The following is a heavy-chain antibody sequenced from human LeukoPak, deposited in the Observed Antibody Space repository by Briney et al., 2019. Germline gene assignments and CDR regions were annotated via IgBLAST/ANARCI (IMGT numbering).Heavy chain of an antibody. CDR2: IYYSGST. V-gene: IGHV4-39*01. CDR3: ERYDSGGFYRNFDY. J-gene: IGHJ4*02. CDR1: SGSISSSSYY. D-gene: IGHD3-22*01. Sequence: SETLSLTCTVSSGSISSSSYYWGWIRQPPGKGLEWIGNIYYSGSTYYNPSLKSRVTISVDTSQSQFSLRLSSVTAADTAVSYCERYDSGGFYRNFDYWGQGTLVTVSS.